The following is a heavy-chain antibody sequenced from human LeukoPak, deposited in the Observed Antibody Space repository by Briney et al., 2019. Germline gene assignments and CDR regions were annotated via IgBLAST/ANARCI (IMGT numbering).Heavy chain of an antibody. CDR2: IYYSGST. CDR1: GGSISSGGYY. CDR3: ARGDSGSFDY. D-gene: IGHD1-26*01. Sequence: PSETLSLTCTVSGGSISSGGYYWGWIRQPPGKGLEWIGSIYYSGSTYYNPSLKSRVTISVDTSKNQFSLKLSSVTAADTAVYYCARGDSGSFDYWGQGTLVTVSS. V-gene: IGHV4-39*07. J-gene: IGHJ4*02.